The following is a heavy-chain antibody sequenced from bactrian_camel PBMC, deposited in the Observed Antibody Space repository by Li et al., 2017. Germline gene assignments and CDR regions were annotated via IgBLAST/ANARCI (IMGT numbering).Heavy chain of an antibody. CDR1: GYRYASYC. J-gene: IGHJ4*01. D-gene: IGHD2*01. V-gene: IGHV3S55*01. CDR2: ISSEGVP. Sequence: QVQLVESGGGSVPPGGSLRLSCAASGYRYASYCMGWFRQAPGKEREGVAAISSEGVPSVADSVKGRFTISRDNATNTVYLQMNSLKPEDTAVYYCVSLVGRPLVHQGTQVTVS.